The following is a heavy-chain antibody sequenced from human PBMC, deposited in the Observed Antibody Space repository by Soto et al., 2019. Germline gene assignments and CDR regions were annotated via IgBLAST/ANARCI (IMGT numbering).Heavy chain of an antibody. CDR2: ISYDGSNK. CDR1: GFTFSSYG. J-gene: IGHJ4*02. CDR3: AKDDGGSYSY. V-gene: IGHV3-30*18. Sequence: GGSLRLSCAASGFTFSSYGMHWVRQAPGKGLEWVAVISYDGSNKYYADSVKGRFTISRDNSKNTLYLQMNSLRAEDTAVYYCAKDDGGSYSYWGQGTLVTVSS. D-gene: IGHD1-26*01.